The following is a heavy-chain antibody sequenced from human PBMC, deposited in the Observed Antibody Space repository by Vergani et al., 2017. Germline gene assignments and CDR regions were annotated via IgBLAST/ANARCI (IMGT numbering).Heavy chain of an antibody. CDR2: ISSKANSYGT. J-gene: IGHJ6*02. D-gene: IGHD2-15*01. V-gene: IGHV3-73*01. CDR1: GFTFRGSA. Sequence: EVQLVESGGGLVQPGGSLKLSCAASGFTFRGSAMHWVRQASGKGLEWVGRISSKANSYGTAYAASVKGRFTISRGVSKNTAYLQMNSLKTEDTAVYYCTRHTDIVVVVAATPYYYGMDVWGQGTTVTVSS. CDR3: TRHTDIVVVVAATPYYYGMDV.